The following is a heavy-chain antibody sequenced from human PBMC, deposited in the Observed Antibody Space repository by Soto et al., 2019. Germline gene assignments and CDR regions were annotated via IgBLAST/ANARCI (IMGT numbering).Heavy chain of an antibody. CDR3: ARRELEPTNNDAFHI. J-gene: IGHJ3*02. D-gene: IGHD1-1*01. V-gene: IGHV4-39*01. Sequence: SETLSLTCAVSGGSISSSNHYWDWIRQPPGKGPEWIGRIYYSGSTYYNPSLKSRVTISVDTSKNQFSLKLSSVTAADAAVYYCARRELEPTNNDAFHIWGQGTMVTVSS. CDR2: IYYSGST. CDR1: GGSISSSNHY.